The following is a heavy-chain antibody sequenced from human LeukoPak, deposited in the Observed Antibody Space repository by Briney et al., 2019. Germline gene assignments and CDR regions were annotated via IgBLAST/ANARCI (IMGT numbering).Heavy chain of an antibody. J-gene: IGHJ4*03. Sequence: GGSLRLSCAASGFTFTTYAMSWVRQAPGKGLEWVSTISGSGDSTYYTDSVKGRFTVSRDNSKNTLYLQMNSLGGEDTAVYYCAKDLYSTSWYYFDHWGQGTPVTVSS. V-gene: IGHV3-23*01. CDR1: GFTFTTYA. D-gene: IGHD6-13*01. CDR3: AKDLYSTSWYYFDH. CDR2: ISGSGDST.